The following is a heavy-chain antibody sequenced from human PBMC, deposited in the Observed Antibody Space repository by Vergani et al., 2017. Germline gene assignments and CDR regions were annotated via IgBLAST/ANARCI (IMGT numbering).Heavy chain of an antibody. V-gene: IGHV2-5*01. Sequence: QITLKESGPTLVKPTQTLTLTCTFSGFSLSTSGVGVGWIRQPPGKALEWLALIYWNDDKRYSPSLKSRLTITKDTSKNQVVLTMTNMDPVDTATYYCASQSLNYDILTGYSRPEGALYYYGMDVWGQGTTVTVSS. CDR3: ASQSLNYDILTGYSRPEGALYYYGMDV. CDR2: IYWNDDK. CDR1: GFSLSTSGVG. J-gene: IGHJ6*02. D-gene: IGHD3-9*01.